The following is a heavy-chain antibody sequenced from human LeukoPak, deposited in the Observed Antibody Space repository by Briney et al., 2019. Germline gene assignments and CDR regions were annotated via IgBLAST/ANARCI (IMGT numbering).Heavy chain of an antibody. CDR3: ARDEYYADTSAYSPQHY. V-gene: IGHV3-20*04. CDR2: INWNGGST. J-gene: IGHJ4*02. Sequence: GGSLRLSCEASGFTFDDYGMSWVRQAPGKGLEWVAGINWNGGSTGYGDSVKGRCTISRDNAKNSLYLQLNSLGVGDTALYYCARDEYYADTSAYSPQHYWGQGTLVIVSS. CDR1: GFTFDDYG. D-gene: IGHD3-22*01.